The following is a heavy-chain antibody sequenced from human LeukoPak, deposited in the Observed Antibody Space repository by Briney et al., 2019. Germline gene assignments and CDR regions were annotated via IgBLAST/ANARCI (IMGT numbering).Heavy chain of an antibody. Sequence: NPGGSLRLSCAASGFTFSSYSMNWVRQAPGKGLEWVSSISSSSSYIYYADSVKGRFTISRDNAKNTLYLQMNSLRAEDTAVYYCARAQGRPTPIDYWGQGTLVTVSS. CDR3: ARAQGRPTPIDY. D-gene: IGHD6-6*01. CDR1: GFTFSSYS. CDR2: ISSSSSYI. V-gene: IGHV3-21*01. J-gene: IGHJ4*02.